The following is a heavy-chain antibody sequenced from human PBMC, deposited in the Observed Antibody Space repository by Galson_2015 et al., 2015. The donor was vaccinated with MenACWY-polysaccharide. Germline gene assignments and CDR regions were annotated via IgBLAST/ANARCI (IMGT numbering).Heavy chain of an antibody. D-gene: IGHD3-16*01. CDR3: ARGGGRLPENYYLDY. J-gene: IGHJ4*02. Sequence: SLRLSCAASGFTFSGNWMHWVRQAPGKGLVWVSRINSDGRSTSYADSVKGRFTTSRDNAKNTLYLQMNSLSAQDSAVYYCARGGGRLPENYYLDYWGQGTLVTVSS. CDR1: GFTFSGNW. V-gene: IGHV3-74*01. CDR2: INSDGRST.